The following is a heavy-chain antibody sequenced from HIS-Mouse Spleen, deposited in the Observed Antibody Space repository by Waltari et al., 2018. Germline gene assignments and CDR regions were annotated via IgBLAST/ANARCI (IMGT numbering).Heavy chain of an antibody. Sequence: QVQLVQSGAEVKKPGASVKVSCKASGYTFTSYDINWVRQATGQGLEWMGGMNPNSGNTGYAKKVHGRVTMTRNTSISTAYMELSSLRSEDTAVYYCARVYYDFWSGYYYWGQGTLVTVSS. J-gene: IGHJ4*02. D-gene: IGHD3-3*01. V-gene: IGHV1-8*01. CDR3: ARVYYDFWSGYYY. CDR1: GYTFTSYD. CDR2: MNPNSGNT.